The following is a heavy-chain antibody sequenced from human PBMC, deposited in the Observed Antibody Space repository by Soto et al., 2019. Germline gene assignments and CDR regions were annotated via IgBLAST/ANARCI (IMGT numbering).Heavy chain of an antibody. J-gene: IGHJ3*02. CDR1: GDSISNSDSY. Sequence: SETLSLTCTVSGDSISNSDSYWVWIRQPPGKGLEWVGSIYYGGTTYYNPSLKSRVTISVDTSKNLFSLHLNSVTAADTAIYYCARRGLILMPIWGQGTLVT. D-gene: IGHD2-8*01. CDR2: IYYGGTT. V-gene: IGHV4-39*02. CDR3: ARRGLILMPI.